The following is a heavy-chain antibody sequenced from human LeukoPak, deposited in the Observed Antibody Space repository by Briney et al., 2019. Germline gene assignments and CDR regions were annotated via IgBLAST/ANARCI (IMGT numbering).Heavy chain of an antibody. CDR3: AKGRFLEWLVT. J-gene: IGHJ5*02. CDR2: ISGSGGVT. CDR1: GFMFSAHA. Sequence: GGSLRLSCTASGFMFSAHALTWVRQAPGKGLEYLSGISGSGGVTYYAGSVKGRFTISRDNSKNTLYLQMNSLRAEDTAVYYCAKGRFLEWLVTWGQGTLVTVSS. D-gene: IGHD3-3*01. V-gene: IGHV3-23*01.